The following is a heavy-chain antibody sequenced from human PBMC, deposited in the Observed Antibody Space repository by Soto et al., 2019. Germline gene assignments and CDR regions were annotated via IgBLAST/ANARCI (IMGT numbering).Heavy chain of an antibody. CDR2: IYYSGST. Sequence: PSETLSLTCTVSGGSISSYYWSWIRQPPGKGLEWIGYIYYSGSTNYNPSLKSRVTISVDTSKNQFSLKLSSVTAADTAVYYCARYPDLGHFDYWGQGTLVTVSS. V-gene: IGHV4-59*01. CDR3: ARYPDLGHFDY. J-gene: IGHJ4*02. CDR1: GGSISSYY.